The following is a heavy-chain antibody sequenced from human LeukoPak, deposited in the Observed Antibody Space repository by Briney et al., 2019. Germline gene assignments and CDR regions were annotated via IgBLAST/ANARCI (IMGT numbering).Heavy chain of an antibody. Sequence: GGSLRLSCVASGFTLRSYVMNWVRQTPGKGLEWVSSISGSGDSTFNADSVKGRFSISRDNSKNTLYLQVNGLRTEDTAVYYCAKDRLLNCRGDCYIFDYWGQGTVVTVSS. CDR2: ISGSGDST. V-gene: IGHV3-23*01. D-gene: IGHD2-21*02. CDR3: AKDRLLNCRGDCYIFDY. CDR1: GFTLRSYV. J-gene: IGHJ4*02.